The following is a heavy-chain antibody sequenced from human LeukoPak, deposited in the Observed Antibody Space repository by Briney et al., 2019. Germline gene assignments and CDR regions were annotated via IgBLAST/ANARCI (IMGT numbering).Heavy chain of an antibody. CDR2: MNPNSGNT. J-gene: IGHJ6*03. CDR3: ARVGAVAGNYYYYYMDV. Sequence: GASVKVSCKASGYTFTSYDINWVRQATGQGLEWMGWMNPNSGNTGYAQKFQGRVTITRNTSISTAYMELSSLRSEDTAVYYCARVGAVAGNYYYYYMDVWGKGTTVTVSS. CDR1: GYTFTSYD. D-gene: IGHD6-19*01. V-gene: IGHV1-8*03.